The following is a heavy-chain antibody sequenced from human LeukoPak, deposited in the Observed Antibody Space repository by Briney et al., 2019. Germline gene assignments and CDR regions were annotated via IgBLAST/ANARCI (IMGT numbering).Heavy chain of an antibody. J-gene: IGHJ5*02. CDR3: ARAPSGVGATRLNWFDP. Sequence: VASVKVSCKASGYTFTSYDVNWVRQATGQGLEWMGWMNPNSGNTGYAQKFQGRVTMTRRTAINTAYMELSSLRSEDTAVYYCARAPSGVGATRLNWFDPWGQGTLVTVSS. CDR1: GYTFTSYD. D-gene: IGHD1-26*01. CDR2: MNPNSGNT. V-gene: IGHV1-8*01.